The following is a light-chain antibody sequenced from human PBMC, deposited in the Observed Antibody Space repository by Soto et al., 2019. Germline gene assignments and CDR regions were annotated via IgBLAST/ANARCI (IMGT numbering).Light chain of an antibody. J-gene: IGKJ1*01. V-gene: IGKV3-15*01. CDR3: QQYDNWRT. Sequence: EIVMTQSPATLSVSPGERATPSCRASQRVRSHLTWYQQKPGQAPRLLIYGASTRATGIPARITGSGSGTEFTLTISSLQSEDFAVYYCQQYDNWRTFGQGTKVEIK. CDR2: GAS. CDR1: QRVRSH.